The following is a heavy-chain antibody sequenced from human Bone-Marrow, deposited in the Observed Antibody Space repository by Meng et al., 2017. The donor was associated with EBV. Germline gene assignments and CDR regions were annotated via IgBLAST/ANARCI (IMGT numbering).Heavy chain of an antibody. CDR2: INHSGST. CDR3: ARRQGYSSSWSTLGRFNWFDP. Sequence: VQLRQWGAGLLKPSATLSLPCAVYGGSFSGYYGSWIRQPPGKGLEWSGEINHSGSTNYNPSLKSRVTISVDTSKNQFSLKLSSVTAADTAVYYCARRQGYSSSWSTLGRFNWFDPWGQGTLVTVSS. J-gene: IGHJ5*02. CDR1: GGSFSGYY. D-gene: IGHD6-13*01. V-gene: IGHV4-34*01.